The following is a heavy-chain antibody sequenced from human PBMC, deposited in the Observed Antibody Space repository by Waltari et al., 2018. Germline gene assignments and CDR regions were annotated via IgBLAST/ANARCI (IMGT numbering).Heavy chain of an antibody. V-gene: IGHV3-7*01. Sequence: EVQLVESGGGLVQSGGSLRLSCTGSGFTFSRYWMTWVRQAPGKGLEVGANIKQDGSEKYYVDSVKGRFTISRDNAKNSLYLQMNSLRAEDTAVYYCARDPMAYSYVPWYFDYWGQGALVTVSS. CDR2: IKQDGSEK. D-gene: IGHD5-18*01. J-gene: IGHJ4*02. CDR3: ARDPMAYSYVPWYFDY. CDR1: GFTFSRYW.